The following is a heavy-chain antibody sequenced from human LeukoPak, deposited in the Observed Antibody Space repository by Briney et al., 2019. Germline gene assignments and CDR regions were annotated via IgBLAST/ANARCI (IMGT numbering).Heavy chain of an antibody. D-gene: IGHD2-2*01. CDR2: IYSGGST. Sequence: GGSLRLSCAASGFTVSSNYMSWVRQAPGKGLEWVSVIYSGGSTYYADSVKGRFTISRDNSKNTLYLQMNSLRAEDTAVYYCARLPAYCSSTACYYDYWGQGTLVTVSS. V-gene: IGHV3-53*01. CDR1: GFTVSSNY. J-gene: IGHJ4*02. CDR3: ARLPAYCSSTACYYDY.